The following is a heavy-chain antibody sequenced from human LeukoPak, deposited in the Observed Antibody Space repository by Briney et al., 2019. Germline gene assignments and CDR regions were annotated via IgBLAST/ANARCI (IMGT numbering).Heavy chain of an antibody. J-gene: IGHJ4*02. CDR1: GGSVSSSY. CDR2: IYYSGRT. CDR3: ARVQIAVAGTWVDY. Sequence: SETLSLTCTVSGGSVSSSYWSWIRQPPGKGLEWIGHIYYSGRTNYNPSLKSRVTISVDTSKTQFSLKLSSVTAADTAVYYCARVQIAVAGTWVDYWGQGTLVTVSS. D-gene: IGHD6-19*01. V-gene: IGHV4-59*02.